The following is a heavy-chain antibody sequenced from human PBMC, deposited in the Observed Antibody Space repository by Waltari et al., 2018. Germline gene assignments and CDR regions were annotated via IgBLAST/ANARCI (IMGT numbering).Heavy chain of an antibody. Sequence: EVQLLESGGGLVQPGGSLILSCAASGFTFSDHAMSWVRQAPGRGLEWVSAITGSGDRTYYAESLKGRFTVSRDKSKSTLYLQMNSLTAEDTAIYYCAKDWRRSLEYLDWLLFALDDWGQGTLVTVSS. D-gene: IGHD3-9*01. J-gene: IGHJ4*02. CDR3: AKDWRRSLEYLDWLLFALDD. V-gene: IGHV3-23*01. CDR1: GFTFSDHA. CDR2: ITGSGDRT.